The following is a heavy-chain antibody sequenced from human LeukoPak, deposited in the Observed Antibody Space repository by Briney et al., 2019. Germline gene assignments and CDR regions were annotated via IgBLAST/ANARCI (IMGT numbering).Heavy chain of an antibody. CDR3: AKIRAPSPYTTVTTYYFDY. CDR1: GFTFSSYA. V-gene: IGHV3-23*01. J-gene: IGHJ4*02. D-gene: IGHD4-17*01. Sequence: GGSLRLSCAASGFTFSSYAMSWVRQAPGKGLEWVSATSGSGGSTYYADSVKGRFTISRDNSKNTLYLQMNSLRAEDTAVYYCAKIRAPSPYTTVTTYYFDYWGQGTLVTVSS. CDR2: TSGSGGST.